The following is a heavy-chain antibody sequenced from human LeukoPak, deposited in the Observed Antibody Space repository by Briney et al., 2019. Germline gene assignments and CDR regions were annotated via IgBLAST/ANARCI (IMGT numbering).Heavy chain of an antibody. Sequence: SETLSLTCAVYGGSFSGYYWSWIRQPPGKGLEWIGEINHSGSTNYNPSLKSRVTISVDTSKNQFSLKLSSVTAADTAVYYCARARFYSSGWYLTNGGYWYFDLWGRGTLVTVSS. CDR1: GGSFSGYY. CDR3: ARARFYSSGWYLTNGGYWYFDL. D-gene: IGHD6-19*01. V-gene: IGHV4-34*01. CDR2: INHSGST. J-gene: IGHJ2*01.